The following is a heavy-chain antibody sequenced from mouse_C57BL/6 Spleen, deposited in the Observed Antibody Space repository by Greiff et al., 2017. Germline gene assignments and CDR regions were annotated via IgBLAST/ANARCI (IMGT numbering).Heavy chain of an antibody. CDR1: GYSFTDYN. CDR3: ARTGEGVLYYFDY. Sequence: VHVKQSGPELVKPGASVKISCKASGYSFTDYNMNWVKQSNGKSLEWIGVINPNYGTTSYNQKFKGKATLTVDQSSSTAYMQLNSLTSEDSAVYYCARTGEGVLYYFDYWGQGTTLTVSS. CDR2: INPNYGTT. D-gene: IGHD5-1*01. J-gene: IGHJ2*01. V-gene: IGHV1-39*01.